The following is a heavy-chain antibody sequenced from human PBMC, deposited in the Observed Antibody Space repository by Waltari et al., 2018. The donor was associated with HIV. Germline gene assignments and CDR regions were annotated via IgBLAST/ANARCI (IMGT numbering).Heavy chain of an antibody. CDR3: ARGREGVGGGGYYYYYGLDV. CDR1: GGSISRGNYY. J-gene: IGHJ6*02. D-gene: IGHD1-26*01. Sequence: QVQLQESGPGLVKPSQTLSLTCTVSGGSISRGNYYWRWIRQPAGKGLEWIGRTSGSGMSNYNSSLKSRDTISVDTSKSQLSLKMKSVTAADTAIYYCARGREGVGGGGYYYYYGLDVWGQGTTVTVSS. CDR2: TSGSGMS. V-gene: IGHV4-61*02.